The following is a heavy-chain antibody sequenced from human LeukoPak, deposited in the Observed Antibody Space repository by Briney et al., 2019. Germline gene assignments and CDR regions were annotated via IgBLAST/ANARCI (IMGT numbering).Heavy chain of an antibody. CDR1: GFTLSSYG. CDR2: IWYDGTNK. J-gene: IGHJ3*02. CDR3: AKVGCSGGSCYLSAFDI. V-gene: IGHV3-33*06. Sequence: GGSLRLSCAGSGFTLSSYGMHWVRQAPGKGLEWVAVIWYDGTNKYYADSVKGRFTISRDNSKNTVYLQMNSLRAEDTAVYYCAKVGCSGGSCYLSAFDIWGQGTMVTVSS. D-gene: IGHD2-15*01.